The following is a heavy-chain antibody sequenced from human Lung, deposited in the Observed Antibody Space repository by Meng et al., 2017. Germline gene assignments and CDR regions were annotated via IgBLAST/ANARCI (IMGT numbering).Heavy chain of an antibody. V-gene: IGHV2-5*02. J-gene: IGHJ4*02. CDR3: AHASYYYDSSGYKFFDY. CDR1: GFSLSTSGVG. D-gene: IGHD3-22*01. Sequence: QTTLKESVPTLVKPTQTLTLTCTFSGFSLSTSGVGVGWIRQPPGKALEWLALIYWDDDKRYSPSLKSRLTITKDTSKNQVVLTMTNMDPVDTATYYCAHASYYYDSSGYKFFDYWGQGTLVTVSS. CDR2: IYWDDDK.